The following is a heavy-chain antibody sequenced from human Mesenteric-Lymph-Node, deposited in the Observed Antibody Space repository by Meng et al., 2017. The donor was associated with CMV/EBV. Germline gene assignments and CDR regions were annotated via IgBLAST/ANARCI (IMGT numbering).Heavy chain of an antibody. J-gene: IGHJ4*02. D-gene: IGHD4-23*01. CDR3: ARHQRWLKSEGGFNY. V-gene: IGHV4-34*01. CDR1: GGSFSGYY. Sequence: QVQLQQWGAGLLQPSETLSLTCAVYGGSFSGYYWSWIRQPPGKGLEWIGEINHSGSTNYNPSLKSRDTISVDTSKNQFSLKLSSVTAADTAVYYCARHQRWLKSEGGFNYWGQGTLVTVSS. CDR2: INHSGST.